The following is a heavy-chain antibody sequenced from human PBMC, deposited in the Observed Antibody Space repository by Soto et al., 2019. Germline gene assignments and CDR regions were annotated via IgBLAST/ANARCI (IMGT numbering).Heavy chain of an antibody. Sequence: GASVKVSCKAFGGTFSSYAISWVRQAPGQGLEWMGGIIPLFGTTNYAPKFQGRVAITADERARTAYMDLSSLKSEDTAVYYCATSHRARYPSEDCGQAPPLTLSS. CDR1: GGTFSSYA. D-gene: IGHD3-16*01. CDR3: ATSHRARYPSED. CDR2: IIPLFGTT. J-gene: IGHJ4*02. V-gene: IGHV1-69*13.